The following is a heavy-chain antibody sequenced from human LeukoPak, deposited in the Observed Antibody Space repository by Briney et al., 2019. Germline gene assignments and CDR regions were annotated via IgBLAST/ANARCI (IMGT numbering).Heavy chain of an antibody. V-gene: IGHV4-61*10. CDR2: IYYSGST. D-gene: IGHD6-19*01. Sequence: PSETLSLTCTVSGGSISSGSYYWSWIRQPAGKGLEWIGYIYYSGSTNYNPSLKSRVTISVDTSKNQFSLKLSSVTAADTAVYYCARGNIAVAAVDYWGQGTLVTVSS. J-gene: IGHJ4*02. CDR3: ARGNIAVAAVDY. CDR1: GGSISSGSYY.